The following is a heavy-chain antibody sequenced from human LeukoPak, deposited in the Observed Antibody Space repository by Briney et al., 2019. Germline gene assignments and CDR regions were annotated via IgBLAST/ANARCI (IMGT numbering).Heavy chain of an antibody. D-gene: IGHD6-13*01. CDR2: IYYSGST. V-gene: IGHV4-30-4*01. CDR1: GGSISSGDYY. J-gene: IGHJ4*02. Sequence: PSETLSLTCTVFGGSISSGDYYWSWIRQPPGKGLEWIGYIYYSGSTYYNPSLKSRVTISVDTSKNQFSLKLSSVTAADTAVYYCARDQSSSSWYGGGCFDYWGQGTLVTVSS. CDR3: ARDQSSSSWYGGGCFDY.